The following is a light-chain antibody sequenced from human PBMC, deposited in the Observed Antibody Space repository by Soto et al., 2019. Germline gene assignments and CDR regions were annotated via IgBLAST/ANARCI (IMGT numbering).Light chain of an antibody. CDR1: QSVSSN. V-gene: IGKV3-15*01. CDR3: QQYHNWPPVT. CDR2: GAS. Sequence: EIVMTQSPATLPVSPGERATLSCRASQSVSSNLAWYQRKPGQAPRLLIYGASTRVTGIPARFSGSGSGTEFTLTISSLQSEDFAVYYCQQYHNWPPVTFGQGTKVDMK. J-gene: IGKJ1*01.